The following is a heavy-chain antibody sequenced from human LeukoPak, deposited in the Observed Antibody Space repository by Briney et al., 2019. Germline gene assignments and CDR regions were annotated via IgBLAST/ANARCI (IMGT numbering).Heavy chain of an antibody. J-gene: IGHJ3*02. CDR2: IYYSGST. Sequence: SETLSLTCTVSGGSISSSSYYWGWIRQPPGKGLEWIGSIYYSGSTYYNPSLKSRVTISVDTSKNQFSLKLSSVTAADTAVYYCARPREGRFDAFDMWAKGQWSPSLQ. D-gene: IGHD3-3*01. V-gene: IGHV4-39*01. CDR1: GGSISSSSYY. CDR3: ARPREGRFDAFDM.